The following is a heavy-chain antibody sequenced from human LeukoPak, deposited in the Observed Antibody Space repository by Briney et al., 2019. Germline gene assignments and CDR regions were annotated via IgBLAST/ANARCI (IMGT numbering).Heavy chain of an antibody. J-gene: IGHJ4*02. CDR1: GGTFSSYD. V-gene: IGHV1-69*04. CDR2: IIPILGIA. D-gene: IGHD3-22*01. CDR3: ARSRGGDYFDSSGYLDY. Sequence: SVKVSCKASGGTFSSYDISWVRQAPGQGLEWMGSIIPILGIANYAQKFQGRVTITPDKSTSTAYMELSSLRSEDTAVYYCARSRGGDYFDSSGYLDYWGRGTLVTVSS.